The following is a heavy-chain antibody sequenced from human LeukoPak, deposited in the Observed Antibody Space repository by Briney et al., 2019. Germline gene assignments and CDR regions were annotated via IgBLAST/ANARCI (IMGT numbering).Heavy chain of an antibody. Sequence: ASVKVSCTASGYTFTSYYMHWVRQAPGQGLEWMGIINPSGGSTSYAQKFQGRVTMTRDTSTSTVYMELSSLRSEDTAVYYCARVEAAYGMDVWGQGTTVTVSS. J-gene: IGHJ6*02. CDR1: GYTFTSYY. CDR3: ARVEAAYGMDV. CDR2: INPSGGST. D-gene: IGHD6-13*01. V-gene: IGHV1-46*01.